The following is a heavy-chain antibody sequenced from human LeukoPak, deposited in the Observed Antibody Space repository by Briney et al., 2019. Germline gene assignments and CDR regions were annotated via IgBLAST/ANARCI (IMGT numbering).Heavy chain of an antibody. J-gene: IGHJ6*04. CDR2: ISAYNGNT. V-gene: IGHV1-18*04. D-gene: IGHD3-10*01. CDR1: GYTFTSYG. CDR3: ARVVRGSDYYYYGMDV. Sequence: ASVKVSCKASGYTFTSYGISWVRQAPGQGLEWMGWISAYNGNTNYAQKLQGRVTMTTDTSTSTAYMELRSLRSDDTAVYYCARVVRGSDYYYYGMDVWGKGTTVTVS.